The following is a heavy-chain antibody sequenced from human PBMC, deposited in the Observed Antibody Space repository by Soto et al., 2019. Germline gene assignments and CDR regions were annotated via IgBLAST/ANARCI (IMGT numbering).Heavy chain of an antibody. CDR1: GGTFSTSS. CDR3: ALGHEFGVNSDAFDI. Sequence: QAHLVQSGAEVKKPGSSVKVSCKASGGTFSTSSINWVRQAPGQGLEWMGGILPIFGTADYAQRFLGRVTLTADASTSTAYMELRSLRSEDTAVYYCALGHEFGVNSDAFDIWGQGTMVIVSS. J-gene: IGHJ3*02. V-gene: IGHV1-69*12. CDR2: ILPIFGTA. D-gene: IGHD3-10*01.